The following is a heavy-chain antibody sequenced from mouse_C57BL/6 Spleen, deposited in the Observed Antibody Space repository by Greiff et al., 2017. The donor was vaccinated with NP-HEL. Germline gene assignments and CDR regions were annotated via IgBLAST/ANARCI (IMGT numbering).Heavy chain of an antibody. CDR2: ISSGSSTI. D-gene: IGHD1-1*01. V-gene: IGHV5-17*01. J-gene: IGHJ2*01. CDR3: ARGDYNYYGSSYYFDY. Sequence: EVKLVESGGGLVKPGGSLKLSCAASGFTFSDYGMHWVRQAPEKGLEWVAYISSGSSTIYYADTVKGRFTISRDNAKNTLFLQMTSLRSEDTAMYYCARGDYNYYGSSYYFDYWGQGTTLTVSS. CDR1: GFTFSDYG.